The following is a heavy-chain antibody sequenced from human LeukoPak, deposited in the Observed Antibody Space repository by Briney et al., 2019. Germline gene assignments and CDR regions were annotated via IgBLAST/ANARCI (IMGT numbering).Heavy chain of an antibody. D-gene: IGHD4/OR15-4a*01. J-gene: IGHJ6*03. CDR1: GITFTTSG. Sequence: SLRLSCAAPGITFTTSGMHWVRRCPGKVLGWLALIWYDVSKEYADSVKGRFTISRDDSKNTLYLQMNSLRAEDTAVYQCAKDQGANYYYYMDVWGKGATVTVSS. CDR3: AKDQGANYYYYMDV. V-gene: IGHV3-33*06. CDR2: IWYDVSKE.